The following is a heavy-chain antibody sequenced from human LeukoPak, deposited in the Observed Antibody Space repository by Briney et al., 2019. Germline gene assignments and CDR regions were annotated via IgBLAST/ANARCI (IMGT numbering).Heavy chain of an antibody. V-gene: IGHV3-7*01. CDR1: GFTFSDYY. CDR3: ARALRGHSYGYRDY. CDR2: IKQDGSEK. J-gene: IGHJ4*02. Sequence: AGGSLRLSCAASGFTFSDYYMSWVRQAPGKGLEWVANIKQDGSEKYYVDSVKGRFTISRDNAKNSLYLQMNSLRAEDTAVYYCARALRGHSYGYRDYWGQGTLVTVSS. D-gene: IGHD5-18*01.